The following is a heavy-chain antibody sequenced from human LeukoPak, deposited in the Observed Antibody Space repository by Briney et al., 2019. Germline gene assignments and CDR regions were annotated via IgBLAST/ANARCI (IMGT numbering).Heavy chain of an antibody. D-gene: IGHD5-12*01. CDR2: MNPNSGNT. J-gene: IGHJ4*02. CDR3: AIVATIGGRGDY. V-gene: IGHV1-8*01. CDR1: GYTFTSYD. Sequence: ASVKVSCKASGYTFTSYDINWVRQATGQGLEWMGWMNPNSGNTGYAQKFQGRVTMTRNTSISTAYMELNSLRSEDTAVYYCAIVATIGGRGDYWGQGTLVTVSS.